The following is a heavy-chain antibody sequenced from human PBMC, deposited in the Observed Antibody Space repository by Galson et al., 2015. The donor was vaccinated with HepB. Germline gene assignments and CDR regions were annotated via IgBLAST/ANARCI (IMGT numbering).Heavy chain of an antibody. J-gene: IGHJ6*02. CDR1: GFTFSSYT. Sequence: SLRLSCAASGFTFSSYTMSWVRQAPGKGLEWVSAISGSGGSTYYADSVKGRFTISRDNSKNTLYLQMNSLRAEDTAVYYCAKDHGSSGWFYYYYYGMDVWGQGTTVTVSS. CDR2: ISGSGGST. V-gene: IGHV3-23*01. CDR3: AKDHGSSGWFYYYYYGMDV. D-gene: IGHD6-19*01.